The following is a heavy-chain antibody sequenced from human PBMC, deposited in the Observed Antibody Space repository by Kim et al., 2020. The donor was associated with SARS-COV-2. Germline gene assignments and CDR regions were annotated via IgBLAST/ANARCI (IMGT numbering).Heavy chain of an antibody. Sequence: GGSLRLSCAASGFTFSDYWMSWVRQAPGKGLEWVANIKKDGSEKYYVASVKGRFTISRDNAKNSLYLQMNSLRVEDTAVFYCARVYNSGWHNEGYWGQGT. J-gene: IGHJ4*03. CDR2: IKKDGSEK. V-gene: IGHV3-7*04. CDR3: ARVYNSGWHNEGY. D-gene: IGHD6-19*01. CDR1: GFTFSDYW.